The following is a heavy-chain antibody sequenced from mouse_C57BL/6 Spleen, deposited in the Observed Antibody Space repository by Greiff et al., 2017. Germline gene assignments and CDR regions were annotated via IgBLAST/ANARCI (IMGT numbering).Heavy chain of an antibody. CDR1: GFTFSSYA. Sequence: EVQLVESGGGLVQPGGSLKLSCAASGFTFSSYAMSWVRQTPEKRLEWVATISDGGSYTYSPDNVKGRFTISRDNAKNNLYLQMSHLKSEDTAMYYCARDQGGITTVVDWYFDVWGTGTTVTVSS. V-gene: IGHV5-4*01. CDR2: ISDGGSYT. D-gene: IGHD1-1*01. J-gene: IGHJ1*03. CDR3: ARDQGGITTVVDWYFDV.